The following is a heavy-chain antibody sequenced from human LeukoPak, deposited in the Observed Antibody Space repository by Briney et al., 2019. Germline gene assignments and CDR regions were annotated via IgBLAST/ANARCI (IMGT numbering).Heavy chain of an antibody. CDR3: ATATVTTRAYYYYMGV. CDR1: GGSISSYY. D-gene: IGHD4-17*01. Sequence: SSETLSLTCTVSGGSISSYYWSWIRQPPGKGLEWMRYIYYSGSTNYNPSLKSRVTISVDTSKNQFSLKLSSVTAADTAVYYCATATVTTRAYYYYMGVWGKGTTVTVSS. V-gene: IGHV4-59*08. J-gene: IGHJ6*03. CDR2: IYYSGST.